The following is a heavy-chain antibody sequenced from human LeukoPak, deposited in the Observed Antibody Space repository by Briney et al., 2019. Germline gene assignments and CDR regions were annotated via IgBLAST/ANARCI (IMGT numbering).Heavy chain of an antibody. J-gene: IGHJ4*02. CDR3: ARASWVSSADAVR. CDR2: MKGTGET. D-gene: IGHD3-16*01. CDR1: GLSFSSFA. V-gene: IGHV3-23*01. Sequence: PGGSLRLSCAASGLSFSSFAMRWVRQAPARGLEWLSSMKGTGETFYGDSVRGRVTVFRDDSRNTVYLQLNNQRVEDTATYYCARASWVSSADAVRWGQGTVVTVSS.